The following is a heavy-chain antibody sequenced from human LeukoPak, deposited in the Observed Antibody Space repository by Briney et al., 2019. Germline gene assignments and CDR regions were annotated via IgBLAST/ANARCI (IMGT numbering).Heavy chain of an antibody. V-gene: IGHV5-51*01. J-gene: IGHJ4*02. CDR2: IYPGNSDT. CDR3: ARQNDFRLDY. CDR1: GYTFSSYW. Sequence: GESLKISCKGSGYTFSSYWIGWVRQMPGKGLEWMGIIYPGNSDTRYSPSLQGQVTISVDTSIGTAYLQWSSLKASDTAIYYCARQNDFRLDYWGQGTLVTVSS. D-gene: IGHD3-3*01.